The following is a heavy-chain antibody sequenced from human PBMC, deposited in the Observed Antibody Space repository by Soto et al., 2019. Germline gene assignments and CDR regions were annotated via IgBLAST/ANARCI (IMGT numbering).Heavy chain of an antibody. Sequence: GGSLRLSCAASGFTFSSYAMHWVRQAPGKGLEWVAVISYDGSNKYYADSVKGRFTISRDNSKNTLYLQMNSLRAEDTAVYYCARDKAGTGYYYYYGMDVWGQGTTVTVSS. CDR3: ARDKAGTGYYYYYGMDV. D-gene: IGHD6-19*01. CDR1: GFTFSSYA. J-gene: IGHJ6*02. CDR2: ISYDGSNK. V-gene: IGHV3-30-3*01.